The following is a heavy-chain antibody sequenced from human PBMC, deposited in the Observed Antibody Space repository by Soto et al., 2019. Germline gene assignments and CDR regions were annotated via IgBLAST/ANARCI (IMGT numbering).Heavy chain of an antibody. CDR3: ANRPRYYNMDV. V-gene: IGHV3-23*01. CDR2: ISNSGGGT. J-gene: IGHJ6*02. Sequence: PGGSLRLSCAASGFIFNTYAMSWVRQAPGKGLEWVSTISNSGGGTYYADSVKGRFTISRDNSKNRLYLQMYSLRAEDTAVYYCANRPRYYNMDVWGQGTTVTVSS. CDR1: GFIFNTYA.